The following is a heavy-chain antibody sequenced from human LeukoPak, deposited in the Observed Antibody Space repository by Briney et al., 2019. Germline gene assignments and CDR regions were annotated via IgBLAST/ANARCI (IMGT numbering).Heavy chain of an antibody. CDR1: GGFISPSPYH. Sequence: SETLSLTCTVSGGFISPSPYHGGWIRQPPAKGLDWLGSIYYRANNYYNPSLNSRVAISVDTSSNQFSLMLTSLTAADTAVYYCTRLRSGIPADFWGQGALVTVSS. J-gene: IGHJ4*02. V-gene: IGHV4-39*01. D-gene: IGHD2-2*02. CDR3: TRLRSGIPADF. CDR2: IYYRANN.